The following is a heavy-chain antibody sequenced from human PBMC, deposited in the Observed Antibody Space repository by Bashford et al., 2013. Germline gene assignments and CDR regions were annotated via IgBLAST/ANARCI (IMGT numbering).Heavy chain of an antibody. Sequence: WVRQMPGKGLEWLGIIYPGDSDTRYSPSFQGQVTISADKSISTAYLQWSSLKASDTAMYYCARRGLGYYFDYWGQGTLVTVSS. CDR3: ARRGLGYYFDY. V-gene: IGHV5-51*01. D-gene: IGHD3-16*01. CDR2: IYPGDSDT. J-gene: IGHJ4*02.